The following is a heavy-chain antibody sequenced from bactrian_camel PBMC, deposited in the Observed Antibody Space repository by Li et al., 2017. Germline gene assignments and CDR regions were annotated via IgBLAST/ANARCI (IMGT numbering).Heavy chain of an antibody. CDR1: GYTAKTCS. Sequence: QLVESGGGSVQAGGSLRLSCAASGYTAKTCSWNWYRQVQGKGREGVAAIYFLYGTTYYADSVRGRFTISQADGENTVSLEMNSLKPEDTGMYYCAADYSGGFFACGLSRHGTWEYRGQGTQVTVS. D-gene: IGHD2*01. CDR2: IYFLYGTT. V-gene: IGHV3S25*01. J-gene: IGHJ4*01. CDR3: AADYSGGFFACGLSRHGTWEY.